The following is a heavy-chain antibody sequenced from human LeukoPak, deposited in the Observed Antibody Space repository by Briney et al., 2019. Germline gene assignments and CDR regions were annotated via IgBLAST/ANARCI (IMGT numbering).Heavy chain of an antibody. V-gene: IGHV3-23*01. CDR2: ISGSGGST. CDR3: AKVPESYSWFCYFDY. J-gene: IGHJ4*02. CDR1: GFTFSSYA. D-gene: IGHD1-26*01. Sequence: GRSLRLSCAASGFTFSSYAMSWVRQAPGKGLEWVSAISGSGGSTYYADSVKGRFTISRDNSKNTLYLQMNSLRAEDTAVYYCAKVPESYSWFCYFDYWGQGTLVTVSS.